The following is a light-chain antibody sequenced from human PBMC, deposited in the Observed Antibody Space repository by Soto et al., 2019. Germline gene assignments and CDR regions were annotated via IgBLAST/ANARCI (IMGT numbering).Light chain of an antibody. CDR2: GAS. CDR1: QSVSSSY. Sequence: DIVLTQSPGTLSLSPVARATLSCRSSQSVSSSYLAWYQQKPGQAPRLLIYGASSRATGIPDRFSGSGSGTDFTLTISRLEPEDFAVYYCQQYGSSPPITFGQGTRLEIK. J-gene: IGKJ5*01. CDR3: QQYGSSPPIT. V-gene: IGKV3-20*01.